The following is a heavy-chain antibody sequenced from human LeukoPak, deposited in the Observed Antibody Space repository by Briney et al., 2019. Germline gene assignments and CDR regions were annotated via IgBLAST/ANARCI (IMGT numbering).Heavy chain of an antibody. Sequence: GSTNYNPSLKSRVTMSVDTSKNQFPLKLSSVTAADTAVYYCARVNHSSSSGGAFDIWGQGTMVTVSS. D-gene: IGHD6-6*01. V-gene: IGHV4-4*07. CDR3: ARVNHSSSSGGAFDI. CDR2: GST. J-gene: IGHJ3*02.